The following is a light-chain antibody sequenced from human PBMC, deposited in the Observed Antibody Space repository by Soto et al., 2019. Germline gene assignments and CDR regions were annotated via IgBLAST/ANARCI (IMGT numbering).Light chain of an antibody. CDR2: GAS. CDR1: QSVSSSY. Sequence: EIVLTQSPGTLSLSPWERATLSCRASQSVSSSYLAWYQQKPGQSPRLLIYGASSRATGLPDRFSGSGSGADFTPTISRLEPEDFAVYYCQQYGSSPTFGQGTTVDIK. J-gene: IGKJ1*01. V-gene: IGKV3-20*01. CDR3: QQYGSSPT.